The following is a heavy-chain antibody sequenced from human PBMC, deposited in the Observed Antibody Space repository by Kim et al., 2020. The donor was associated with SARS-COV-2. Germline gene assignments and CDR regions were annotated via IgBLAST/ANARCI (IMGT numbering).Heavy chain of an antibody. D-gene: IGHD3-9*01. V-gene: IGHV4-34*01. Sequence: PPLKSRVTISVDTSKNQFSLKLSSVTAADTAVYYCARFDYDILTGSGFDYWGQGTLVTVYS. CDR3: ARFDYDILTGSGFDY. J-gene: IGHJ4*02.